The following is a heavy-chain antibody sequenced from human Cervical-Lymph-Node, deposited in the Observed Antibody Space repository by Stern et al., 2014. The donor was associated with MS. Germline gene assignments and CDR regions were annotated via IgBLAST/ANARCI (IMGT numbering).Heavy chain of an antibody. Sequence: EVHPVESGGGLVQRGGSLRLSCSGFGFDFSNYWMHWVRQAPGKGLVWVSRINSDGSSRTYADSVKGRFTISRDNAKNTLYLQMDSLRAEDTAVYYCARDRDSDFWSGYYPDYYYYGMNVWGQGTTVTVSS. V-gene: IGHV3-74*03. CDR3: ARDRDSDFWSGYYPDYYYYGMNV. J-gene: IGHJ6*02. D-gene: IGHD3-3*01. CDR2: INSDGSSR. CDR1: GFDFSNYW.